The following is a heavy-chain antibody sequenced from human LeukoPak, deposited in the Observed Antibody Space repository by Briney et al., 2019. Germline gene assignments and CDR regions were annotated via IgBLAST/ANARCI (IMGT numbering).Heavy chain of an antibody. Sequence: SETLSLTCTVSGGSIGTGRYFWGWIRQPPGKGLEWIGNIYYGGSTYYNPSLKSRVTISVDTSKNQFSLKLSSVTAADTAVYYCARHSGTYLGVFDSWGQGTLVTVSS. CDR3: ARHSGTYLGVFDS. V-gene: IGHV4-39*01. CDR1: GGSIGTGRYF. J-gene: IGHJ4*02. D-gene: IGHD1-26*01. CDR2: IYYGGST.